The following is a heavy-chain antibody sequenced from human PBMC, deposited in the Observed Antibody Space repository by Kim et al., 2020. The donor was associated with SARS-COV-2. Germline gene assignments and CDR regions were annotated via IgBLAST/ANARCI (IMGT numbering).Heavy chain of an antibody. J-gene: IGHJ6*01. CDR1: GFTFSNYA. V-gene: IGHV3-30-3*01. CDR3: ARDPCSRLRGLIYSYYG. D-gene: IGHD3-10*01. CDR2: ISYDGSNK. Sequence: GGSLRLSCAASGFTFSNYAMHWVRQAPGKGLEWVAVISYDGSNKYYADSVKGRFTISRDNSKNTLYLQMNSLRAEDTAVYHCARDPCSRLRGLIYSYYG.